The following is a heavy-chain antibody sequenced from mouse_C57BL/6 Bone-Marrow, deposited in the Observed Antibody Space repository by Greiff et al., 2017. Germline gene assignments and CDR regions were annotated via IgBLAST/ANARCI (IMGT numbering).Heavy chain of an antibody. V-gene: IGHV5-16*01. CDR3: ARGHYGSRGDAMDY. J-gene: IGHJ4*01. CDR1: GFTFSDYY. CDR2: INYDGSST. D-gene: IGHD1-1*01. Sequence: EVMLVESEGGLVQPGSSMKLSCTASGFTFSDYYMAWVRQVPEKGLEWVANINYDGSSTYYLDSLKSRFIISRDNAKNILYLQMSSLKSEDTATYYCARGHYGSRGDAMDYWGQGTSVTVSS.